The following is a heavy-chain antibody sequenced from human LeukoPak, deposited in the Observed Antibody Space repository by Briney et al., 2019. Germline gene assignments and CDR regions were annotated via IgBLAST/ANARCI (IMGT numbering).Heavy chain of an antibody. CDR2: ITHSGST. CDR1: GGSSSAYY. CDR3: ARGPPVGFWTGYYRN. D-gene: IGHD3/OR15-3a*01. Sequence: SETLSLTCAVYGGSSSAYYWSWIRQPPPGKGLEWIGEITHSGSTNYNPSLKSRVTISVDTSKNQFSLKLTSVTAADTAVYYCARGPPVGFWTGYYRNSGQGTLVTVSS. J-gene: IGHJ4*02. V-gene: IGHV4-34*01.